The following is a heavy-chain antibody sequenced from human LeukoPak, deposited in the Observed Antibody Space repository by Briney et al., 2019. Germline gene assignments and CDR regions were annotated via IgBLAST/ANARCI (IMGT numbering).Heavy chain of an antibody. CDR3: ARDYNLFYDSSGCDY. V-gene: IGHV3-33*01. D-gene: IGHD3-22*01. CDR1: GFTFSSYG. CDR2: IWYDGSNK. Sequence: PGRSLRLSCAASGFTFSSYGMHWVRQAPGKGLEWVAVIWYDGSNKYYADSVKGRFTISRDNSKNTLYPQMNSLRAEDTAVYYCARDYNLFYDSSGCDYWGQGTLVTVSS. J-gene: IGHJ4*02.